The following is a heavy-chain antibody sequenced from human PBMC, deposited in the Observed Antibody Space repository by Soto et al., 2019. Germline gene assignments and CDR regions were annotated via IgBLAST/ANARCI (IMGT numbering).Heavy chain of an antibody. Sequence: PSETLSLTCTVSGGSIYRSGYYWGWIRQPPGRGLEWIGNIDYNGVTYSNPSLKSRVTISRDTSKNQFSLKLTSVTAADTALYYCGKVLVGASRHTGSDSWGPGTLVTVSS. CDR2: IDYNGVT. J-gene: IGHJ4*02. CDR1: GGSIYRSGYY. V-gene: IGHV4-39*01. CDR3: GKVLVGASRHTGSDS. D-gene: IGHD2-15*01.